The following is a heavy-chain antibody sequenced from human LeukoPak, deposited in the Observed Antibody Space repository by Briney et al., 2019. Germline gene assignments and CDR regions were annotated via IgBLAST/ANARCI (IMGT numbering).Heavy chain of an antibody. Sequence: GGSLRLSCAASGFTFSSYAMTWFRQAPGKGLEWVSGISGSGGSTYYADSVKGRFTISRDNSKNTLYLQMNSLRVEDTAVYYCARDYYGMDVWGQGTTVTVSS. CDR3: ARDYYGMDV. J-gene: IGHJ6*02. V-gene: IGHV3-23*01. CDR2: ISGSGGST. CDR1: GFTFSSYA.